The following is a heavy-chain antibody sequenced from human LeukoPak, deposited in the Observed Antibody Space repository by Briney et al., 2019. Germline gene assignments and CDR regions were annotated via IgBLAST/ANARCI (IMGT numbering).Heavy chain of an antibody. Sequence: ASMKVSCKASGYTFTSYGISWVRQAPGQGLEWMGWISAYNGNTNYAQKLQGRVTMTTDTSTSTAYMELRSLRSDDTAVYYRARGRYDSSGYYYSALINWFDPWGQGTLVTVSS. CDR1: GYTFTSYG. V-gene: IGHV1-18*01. CDR2: ISAYNGNT. D-gene: IGHD3-22*01. CDR3: ARGRYDSSGYYYSALINWFDP. J-gene: IGHJ5*02.